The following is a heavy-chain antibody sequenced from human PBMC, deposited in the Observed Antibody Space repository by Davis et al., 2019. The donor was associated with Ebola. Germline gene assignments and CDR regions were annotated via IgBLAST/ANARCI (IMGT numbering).Heavy chain of an antibody. CDR3: AKVLNGITGTTSGAFDI. V-gene: IGHV3-9*01. J-gene: IGHJ3*02. Sequence: PGGSLRLSCAASGFTFDDYAMHWVRHAPGKGLEWVSGISWNSGSIGYADSVKGRFTISRDNAKNSLYLQMNSLRDEDTALYYCAKVLNGITGTTSGAFDIWGQGTMVTVSS. CDR1: GFTFDDYA. CDR2: ISWNSGSI. D-gene: IGHD1-7*01.